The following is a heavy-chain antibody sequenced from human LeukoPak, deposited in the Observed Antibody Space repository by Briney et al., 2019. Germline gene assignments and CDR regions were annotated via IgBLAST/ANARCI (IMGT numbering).Heavy chain of an antibody. J-gene: IGHJ3*02. V-gene: IGHV1-3*01. CDR3: AKDERGYYHDTSGYPDAFDI. D-gene: IGHD3-22*01. CDR1: GYDFTSYA. Sequence: ASVKVSCKASGYDFTSYAMHWVRQAPGQRLEWMGWINAGNGNTKYSQKFQDRVPVTRDTSTSTAYMELSSLRSEDTAVYYCAKDERGYYHDTSGYPDAFDIWGQGTMVTVSS. CDR2: INAGNGNT.